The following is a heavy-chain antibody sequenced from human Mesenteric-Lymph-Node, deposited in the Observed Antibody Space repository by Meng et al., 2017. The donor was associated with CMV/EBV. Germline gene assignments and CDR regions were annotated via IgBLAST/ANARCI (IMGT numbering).Heavy chain of an antibody. J-gene: IGHJ5*02. CDR3: ARGEDFWSGYFSYNWFDP. CDR1: GFTFSSYW. D-gene: IGHD3-3*01. V-gene: IGHV3-74*01. Sequence: GESLKISCAASGFTFSSYWMHWVRQAPGKGLVWVSRINSDGSSTSYADSVKGRFTISRDNSKNTLYLQMNSLRAEDTAVYYCARGEDFWSGYFSYNWFDPWGQGTLVTVSS. CDR2: INSDGSST.